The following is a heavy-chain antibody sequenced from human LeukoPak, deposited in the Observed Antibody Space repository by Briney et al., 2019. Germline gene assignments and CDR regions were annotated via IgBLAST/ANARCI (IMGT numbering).Heavy chain of an antibody. CDR1: GGTFSSYA. D-gene: IGHD2-2*01. Sequence: GASVKVSCKASGGTFSSYAISWVRQAPGQGLEWTGGIIPIFGTANYAQKFQGRVTITADESTSTAYMELSSLRSEDTAVYYCARGCSSTSCYAFYGMDVWGKGTTVTVSS. CDR3: ARGCSSTSCYAFYGMDV. CDR2: IIPIFGTA. J-gene: IGHJ6*04. V-gene: IGHV1-69*13.